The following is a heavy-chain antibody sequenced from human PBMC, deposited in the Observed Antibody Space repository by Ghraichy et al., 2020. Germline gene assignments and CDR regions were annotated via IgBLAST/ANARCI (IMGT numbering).Heavy chain of an antibody. D-gene: IGHD6-19*01. CDR3: ARDFGQWLGWMDDAFDI. CDR2: IKQDGSEK. V-gene: IGHV3-7*01. Sequence: GGSLRLSCAASGFTFSSYWMSWVRQAPGKGLEWVANIKQDGSEKYYVDSVKGRFTISRDNAKNSLYLQMNSLRAEDTAVYYCARDFGQWLGWMDDAFDIWGQGTMVTVSS. J-gene: IGHJ3*02. CDR1: GFTFSSYW.